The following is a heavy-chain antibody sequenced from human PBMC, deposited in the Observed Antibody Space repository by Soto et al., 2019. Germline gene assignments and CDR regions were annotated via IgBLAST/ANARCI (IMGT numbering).Heavy chain of an antibody. CDR2: ISYDGSNK. V-gene: IGHV3-30-3*01. CDR1: GFTFSSYA. Sequence: PGGSLRLSCAASGFTFSSYAMHWVRQAPGKGLEWVAVISYDGSNKYYADSVKGRFTISRDNSKNTLYLQMNSLRAEDTAVYYCARAKGYYDSSGRNAFGIWGQGTMVTVSS. J-gene: IGHJ3*02. CDR3: ARAKGYYDSSGRNAFGI. D-gene: IGHD3-22*01.